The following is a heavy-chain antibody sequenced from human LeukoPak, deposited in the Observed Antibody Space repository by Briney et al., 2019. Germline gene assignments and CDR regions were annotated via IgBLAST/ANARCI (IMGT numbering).Heavy chain of an antibody. J-gene: IGHJ4*02. D-gene: IGHD2-2*01. CDR1: GGSFSGYY. V-gene: IGHV4-34*01. CDR3: ARFLRGRDIVVVPAARKERKYFDY. Sequence: PSETLSLTCAVYGGSFSGYYWSWIRQPPGKGLEWIGEINHSGSTNYNPSLKSRVTISVDTSKNQFSLKLSSVTAADTAVYYRARFLRGRDIVVVPAARKERKYFDYWGQGTLVTVSS. CDR2: INHSGST.